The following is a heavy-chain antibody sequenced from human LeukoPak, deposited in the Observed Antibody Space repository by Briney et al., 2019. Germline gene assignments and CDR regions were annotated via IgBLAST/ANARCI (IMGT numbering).Heavy chain of an antibody. D-gene: IGHD3-10*01. Sequence: PSETLSLTCTVSGGSVSSGSYYWSWIRQPPGKGLGWIGYIYYSGSTNYNPSLKSRVTISVDTSKNQFSLKLSSVAAADPAVYYCARDVLTEGTLAFDIWGQGTMVTVSS. CDR3: ARDVLTEGTLAFDI. CDR2: IYYSGST. J-gene: IGHJ3*02. CDR1: GGSVSSGSYY. V-gene: IGHV4-61*01.